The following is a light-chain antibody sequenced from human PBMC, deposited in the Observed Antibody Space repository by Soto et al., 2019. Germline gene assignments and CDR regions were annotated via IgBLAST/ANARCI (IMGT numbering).Light chain of an antibody. V-gene: IGKV3-15*01. Sequence: DIVITHSPSTLSWSPLEIATLSFRAGQSVSGNLAWYQQKPGQAPRLLIYGASTRATGVPARFSGSVSGAEFTLTITSLQSEAFAVYSCQQYSKWTPKFGKGNXVDIK. CDR2: GAS. CDR3: QQYSKWTPK. CDR1: QSVSGN. J-gene: IGKJ1*01.